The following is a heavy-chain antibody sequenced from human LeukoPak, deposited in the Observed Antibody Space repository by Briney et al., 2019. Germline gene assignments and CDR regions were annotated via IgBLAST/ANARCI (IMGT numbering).Heavy chain of an antibody. CDR1: GYTFTDYY. CDR3: TRDHCSFANCYEDYYYGMDV. CDR2: INPNNGGP. Sequence: ASVKVSCKSSGYTFTDYYMHWVRQAPGQGLEWMGWINPNNGGPTYAQNFQGRVTMTRDTSISTVYMELRRLRSDDSAIYYCTRDHCSFANCYEDYYYGMDVWGQGTTVTVSS. V-gene: IGHV1-2*02. D-gene: IGHD2-2*01. J-gene: IGHJ6*02.